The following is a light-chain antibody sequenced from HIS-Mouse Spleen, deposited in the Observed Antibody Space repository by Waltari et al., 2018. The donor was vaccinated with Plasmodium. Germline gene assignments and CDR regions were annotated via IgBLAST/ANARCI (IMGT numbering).Light chain of an antibody. Sequence: QSALTQPPSASGSPGQSVTISCTGTSSHVGGYNYVSWYPQHPGKAPKLRIYEVTTRPSGVPDRFSGCKSGNTASLTVSGLQAEDEADYYCSSYAGSNNLVFGGGTKLTVL. J-gene: IGLJ2*01. V-gene: IGLV2-8*01. CDR3: SSYAGSNNLV. CDR2: EVT. CDR1: SSHVGGYNY.